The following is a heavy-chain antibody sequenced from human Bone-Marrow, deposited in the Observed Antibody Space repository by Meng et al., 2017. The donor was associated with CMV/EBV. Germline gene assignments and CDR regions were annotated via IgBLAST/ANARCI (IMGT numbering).Heavy chain of an antibody. CDR1: GGSISRSSYY. Sequence: GSLRLSCTVSGGSISRSSYYWGWVRQPPGKGLEWVGSVSYSGSTYYSPSLKSRVTVSVDTSKNQFSLKLSSVTAADTAVYYCARQLSGSQDYWGPGTLVTV. CDR3: ARQLSGSQDY. J-gene: IGHJ4*02. CDR2: VSYSGST. V-gene: IGHV4-39*01. D-gene: IGHD1-26*01.